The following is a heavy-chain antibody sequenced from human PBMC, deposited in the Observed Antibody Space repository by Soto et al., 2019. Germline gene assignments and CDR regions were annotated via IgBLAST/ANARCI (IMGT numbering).Heavy chain of an antibody. J-gene: IGHJ6*02. V-gene: IGHV1-18*01. CDR2: ISAYNGNT. CDR1: GYTFTSYG. D-gene: IGHD5-12*01. CDR3: AREYSGYDPYYYYGMDV. Sequence: ASVKLSCNASGYTFTSYGISLVRQAPGQGLEWMGWISAYNGNTNYAQKLQGRVTMTTDTSTSTAYMELRSLRSDDTAVYYCAREYSGYDPYYYYGMDVWGQGTTVTVSS.